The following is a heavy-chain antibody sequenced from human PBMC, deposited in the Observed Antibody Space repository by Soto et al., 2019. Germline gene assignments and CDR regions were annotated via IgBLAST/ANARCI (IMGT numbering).Heavy chain of an antibody. CDR2: ARNKAHGYTT. CDR1: GFTFSDHD. D-gene: IGHD2-8*01. Sequence: PGGSLRLSCAASGFTFSDHDIAWVRQAPGKGLEWVGRARNKAHGYTTAYAASLKGRFTISRDDSKNSLSLQMNSLKTEETAVYFCASLMGTSFDLWGQGILVAFSS. J-gene: IGHJ4*02. CDR3: ASLMGTSFDL. V-gene: IGHV3-72*01.